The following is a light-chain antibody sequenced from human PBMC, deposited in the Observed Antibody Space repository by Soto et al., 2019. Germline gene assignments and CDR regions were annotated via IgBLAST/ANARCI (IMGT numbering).Light chain of an antibody. Sequence: QLVLTQSPSASASLGASVKLTCTLSSGHSSYAIAWHQQQPEKGPRHLMKLNSDGSHSKGDGIPDRFSGSSSGAERYLTISILQSEDEADYYCQTWGTGPAVFGGGTQLTVL. V-gene: IGLV4-69*01. CDR2: LNSDGSH. CDR1: SGHSSYA. J-gene: IGLJ7*01. CDR3: QTWGTGPAV.